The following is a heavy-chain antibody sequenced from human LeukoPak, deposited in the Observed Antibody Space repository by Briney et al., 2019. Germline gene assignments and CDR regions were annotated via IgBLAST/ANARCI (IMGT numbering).Heavy chain of an antibody. V-gene: IGHV4-34*01. D-gene: IGHD6-13*01. CDR3: ARAAAGTRPTPEGTYY. Sequence: SETLSLTCAVYGGSFSGYYWSWIRQPPGKGLEWIGEINHSGSTNYNPSLKSRVTISVDTSKSQFSLKLSSVTAADTAVYYCARAAAGTRPTPEGTYYWGQGTLVTVSS. CDR1: GGSFSGYY. J-gene: IGHJ4*02. CDR2: INHSGST.